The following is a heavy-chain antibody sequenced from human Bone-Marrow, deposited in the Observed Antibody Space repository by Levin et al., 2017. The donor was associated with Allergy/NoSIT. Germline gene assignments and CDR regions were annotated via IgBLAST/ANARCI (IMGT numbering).Heavy chain of an antibody. J-gene: IGHJ4*02. CDR1: GFTFSDSY. V-gene: IGHV3-11*06. D-gene: IGHD6-19*01. Sequence: LSLTCAASGFTFSDSYMSWIRQAPGKGLEWVSYISSSSSYTNYADSVKGRFTISRDNAKNSLYLQMNSLRAEDTAVYYCARIQTGYSSGWPDYWGQGTLVTVSS. CDR3: ARIQTGYSSGWPDY. CDR2: ISSSSSYT.